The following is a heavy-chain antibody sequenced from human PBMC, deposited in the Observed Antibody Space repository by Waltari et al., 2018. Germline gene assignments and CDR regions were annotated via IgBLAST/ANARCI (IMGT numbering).Heavy chain of an antibody. CDR2: INHSGST. Sequence: QVQLQQWGAGLLKPSETLSLTCAVYGGSFSGYYWSWIRQPPGKGLEWIGEINHSGSTNYNPSLKSRVTISVDTSKNQFSLKLSSVTAADTAVYYCARPYSSGRWGQGTLVTVSS. D-gene: IGHD6-19*01. V-gene: IGHV4-34*01. CDR1: GGSFSGYY. CDR3: ARPYSSGR. J-gene: IGHJ4*02.